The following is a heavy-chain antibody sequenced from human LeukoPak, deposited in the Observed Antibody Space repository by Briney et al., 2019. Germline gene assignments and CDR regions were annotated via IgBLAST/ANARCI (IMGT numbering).Heavy chain of an antibody. CDR2: IDTSGNT. CDR3: ARAFSPGGSDWFDP. Sequence: PSETLSLTCTVSGGSISDYYWSWIRQPAGKGLEWIGRIDTSGNTNYNASLKSRVTMSVDTSRNQFSLILNSVTAADTAVYYCARAFSPGGSDWFDPWGQGTLVTVSS. CDR1: GGSISDYY. J-gene: IGHJ5*02. D-gene: IGHD1-14*01. V-gene: IGHV4-4*07.